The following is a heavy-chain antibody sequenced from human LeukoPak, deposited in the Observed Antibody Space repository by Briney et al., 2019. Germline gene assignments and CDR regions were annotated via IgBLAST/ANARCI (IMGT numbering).Heavy chain of an antibody. CDR2: IYYSGST. J-gene: IGHJ5*02. CDR3: ARATNWNYYWFDP. CDR1: GGSISSYY. Sequence: SETLSLTCTVSGGSISSYYWSWIRQPPGKGLEWIGYIYYSGSTNYNPSLKSRVTISVDTSKNQFSLKLSSVTAADTAVYYCARATNWNYYWFDPWGQVTLVTVSS. V-gene: IGHV4-59*01. D-gene: IGHD1-7*01.